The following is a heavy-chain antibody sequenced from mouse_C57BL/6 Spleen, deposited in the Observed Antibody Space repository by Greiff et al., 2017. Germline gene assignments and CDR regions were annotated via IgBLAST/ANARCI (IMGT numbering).Heavy chain of an antibody. D-gene: IGHD1-1*01. CDR3: ARSHGRDAMDY. V-gene: IGHV1-69*01. CDR1: GYTFTSYW. J-gene: IGHJ4*01. Sequence: QVQLQQPGAELVMPGASVKLSCKASGYTFTSYWMHWVKQRPGQGLEWIGEIDPSDSYTNYNQKFKGKSTLTVDKSSSTAYMQLSSLTSEDSAVYYCARSHGRDAMDYWGQGTSVTVSS. CDR2: IDPSDSYT.